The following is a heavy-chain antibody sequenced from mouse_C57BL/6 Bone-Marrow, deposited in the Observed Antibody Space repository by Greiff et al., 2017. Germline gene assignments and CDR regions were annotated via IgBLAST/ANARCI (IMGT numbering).Heavy chain of an antibody. CDR1: GYTFPDYN. V-gene: IGHV1-18*01. CDR2: INPTNGGT. D-gene: IGHD2-2*01. Sequence: EVQLQESGPELVKPGASVKIPCKASGYTFPDYNMDWVKQSHGKSLAWIGDINPTNGGTIYNQKFKGKATLTVDQSSSTAYMELRSLTSEDTAVXYCARDGDDVGCAYWGQGTLVTVSA. J-gene: IGHJ3*01. CDR3: ARDGDDVGCAY.